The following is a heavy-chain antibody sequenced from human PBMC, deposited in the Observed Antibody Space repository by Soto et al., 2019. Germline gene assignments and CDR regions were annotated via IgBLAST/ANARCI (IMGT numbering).Heavy chain of an antibody. J-gene: IGHJ6*02. CDR1: GGTFSSYA. Sequence: QVQLVQSGAEVKKPGSSVKVSCKASGGTFSSYAISWVRQAPGQGLEWMGGIIPIFGTANYAQKFQGRVMITADESTSTAYMELSSLRSEDTAVYYCARVRYYGSGSYNYYYYYYGMDVWGQGTTVTVSS. CDR2: IIPIFGTA. D-gene: IGHD3-10*01. CDR3: ARVRYYGSGSYNYYYYYYGMDV. V-gene: IGHV1-69*01.